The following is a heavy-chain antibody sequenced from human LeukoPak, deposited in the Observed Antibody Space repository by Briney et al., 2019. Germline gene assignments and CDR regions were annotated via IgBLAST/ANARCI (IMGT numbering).Heavy chain of an antibody. CDR2: ISVYNGNT. CDR1: GYTFTSYG. Sequence: ASVKVSCKASGYTFTSYGISWVRQAPGQGLEWMGWISVYNGNTNYAQKLQGRDTMTTDTSTSTAYMELGSLRFDDTAVYYCARVTPQHYYDSSGRGYFDYWGQGTLVTVSS. V-gene: IGHV1-18*01. D-gene: IGHD3-22*01. J-gene: IGHJ4*02. CDR3: ARVTPQHYYDSSGRGYFDY.